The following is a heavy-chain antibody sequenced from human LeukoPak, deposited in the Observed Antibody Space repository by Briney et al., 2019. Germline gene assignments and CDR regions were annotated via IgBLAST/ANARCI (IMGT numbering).Heavy chain of an antibody. CDR3: ARDYYGDYVFDY. CDR1: GFTFTTYS. Sequence: GGSLRLSCAASGFTFTTYSMTWVRQAPGQGLEWLSYISSSGNTIYYADSVKGRFTISRDNAKNSLYLQMNTLRAEDTAVYYCARDYYGDYVFDYWGQGTLVTVSS. CDR2: ISSSGNTI. V-gene: IGHV3-48*04. D-gene: IGHD4-17*01. J-gene: IGHJ4*02.